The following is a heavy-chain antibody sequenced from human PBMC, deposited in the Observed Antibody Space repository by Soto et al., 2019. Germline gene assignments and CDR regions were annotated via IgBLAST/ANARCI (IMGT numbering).Heavy chain of an antibody. CDR2: MNPNSGNT. CDR1: GYTFTSYD. CDR3: ARGVDIVVVVAATSWYFDL. Sequence: GASVKVSCNASGYTFTSYDINWVRQATGQGLEWMGWMNPNSGNTGYAQKFQGRVTMTRNTSISTAYMELSSLRSEDTAVYYCARGVDIVVVVAATSWYFDLWGRGTLVTVSS. V-gene: IGHV1-8*01. D-gene: IGHD2-15*01. J-gene: IGHJ2*01.